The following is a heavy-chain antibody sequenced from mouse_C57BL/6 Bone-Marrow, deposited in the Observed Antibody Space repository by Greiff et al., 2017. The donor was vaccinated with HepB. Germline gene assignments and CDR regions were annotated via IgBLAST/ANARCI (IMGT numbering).Heavy chain of an antibody. V-gene: IGHV2-4*01. CDR1: GFSLTSYG. CDR2: IWSGGST. CDR3: AKNHYYGSSGGLYYAMDD. D-gene: IGHD1-1*01. J-gene: IGHJ4*01. Sequence: QVQLKESGPGLVQPSQSLSITCTVSGFSLTSYGVHWVRQPPGKGLEWLGVIWSGGSTDYNAAFISRLSISKDNSKSQVFFKMNSLQADDTAIYYGAKNHYYGSSGGLYYAMDDWGKGTTGTVS.